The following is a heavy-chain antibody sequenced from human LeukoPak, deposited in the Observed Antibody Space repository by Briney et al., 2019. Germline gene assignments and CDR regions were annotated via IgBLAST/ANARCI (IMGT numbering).Heavy chain of an antibody. J-gene: IGHJ5*02. Sequence: SETLSLTCTVSGDSISSYYWSWIRQPAGTALEWIGRIYTSRTITYNPSLKSRVTMSVDTSKNQFSRKLSSVTAADTAVYYCARDYNVNYDSPWFDPWGQGTLVTVSS. D-gene: IGHD3-22*01. V-gene: IGHV4-4*07. CDR3: ARDYNVNYDSPWFDP. CDR1: GDSISSYY. CDR2: IYTSRTI.